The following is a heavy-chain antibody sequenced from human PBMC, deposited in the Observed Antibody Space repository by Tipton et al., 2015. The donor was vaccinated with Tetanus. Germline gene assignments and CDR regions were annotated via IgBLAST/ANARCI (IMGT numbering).Heavy chain of an antibody. J-gene: IGHJ4*02. CDR3: ARGSRVLGPWFY. CDR2: INPSGGST. V-gene: IGHV1-46*01. D-gene: IGHD3-16*01. Sequence: QLVQSGPEVKKPGASVKVSCKASGYTFTSYYMHWVRQAPGQGLEWMGIINPSGGSTSYAQKFQGRVTMTRDTSTSTVYMELSSVTAADTAVYYCARGSRVLGPWFYCGQGTLVTVSS. CDR1: GYTFTSYY.